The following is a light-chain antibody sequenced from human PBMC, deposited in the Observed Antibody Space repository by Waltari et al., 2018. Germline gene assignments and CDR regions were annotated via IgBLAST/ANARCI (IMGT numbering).Light chain of an antibody. CDR2: GKN. CDR3: NSRDSSGVV. V-gene: IGLV3-19*01. CDR1: SLRSYY. J-gene: IGLJ2*01. Sequence: SSELTQDPAVSVALGQTVRITCQGDSLRSYYASWYQQRPGQAPVLVIHGKNNRPSGIPDRFSGSRSGNTASLTITGAQAEDEADYYCNSRDSSGVVFGGGTQLTVL.